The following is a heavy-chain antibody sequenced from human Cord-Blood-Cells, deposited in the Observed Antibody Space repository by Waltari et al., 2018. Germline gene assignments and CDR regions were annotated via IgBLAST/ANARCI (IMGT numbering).Heavy chain of an antibody. CDR3: AKHTSSSFDY. J-gene: IGHJ4*02. D-gene: IGHD6-13*01. V-gene: IGHV3-30*18. Sequence: QVQLVESGGGVVQPGRSLRLSCAASGFTFSSYGMHWVLQAPGKGLEWVAVISYDGSNKYYADSVKGRFTISRDNSKNTLYLQMNSLRAEDTAVYYCAKHTSSSFDYWGQGTLVTVSS. CDR1: GFTFSSYG. CDR2: ISYDGSNK.